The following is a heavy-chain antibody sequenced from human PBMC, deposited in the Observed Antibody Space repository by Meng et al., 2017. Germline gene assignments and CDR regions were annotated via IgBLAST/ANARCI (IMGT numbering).Heavy chain of an antibody. Sequence: GGSLRLSCAASGFTFSNSDMNWVRQAPGKGLEWVSGVSWNGSRTHYADSVKGRFIISRDNSRNFLYQQMNSLRAEDTALYYCAKDWSPKIVGATRFDYWGQGTLVTVSS. CDR3: AKDWSPKIVGATRFDY. J-gene: IGHJ4*02. V-gene: IGHV3-19*01. CDR1: GFTFSNSD. CDR2: VSWNGSRT. D-gene: IGHD1-26*01.